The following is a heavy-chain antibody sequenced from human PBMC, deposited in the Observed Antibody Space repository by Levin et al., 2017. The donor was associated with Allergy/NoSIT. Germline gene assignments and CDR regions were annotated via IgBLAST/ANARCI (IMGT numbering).Heavy chain of an antibody. CDR2: ISWNSGSI. J-gene: IGHJ6*03. CDR3: AKDLLRGAAAGTGWTDYYYYMDV. D-gene: IGHD6-13*01. Sequence: SLKISCAASGFTFDDYAMHWVRQAPGKGLEWVSGISWNSGSIGYADSVKGRFTISRDNAKNSLYLQMNSLRAEDTALYYCAKDLLRGAAAGTGWTDYYYYMDVWGKGTTVTVSS. CDR1: GFTFDDYA. V-gene: IGHV3-9*01.